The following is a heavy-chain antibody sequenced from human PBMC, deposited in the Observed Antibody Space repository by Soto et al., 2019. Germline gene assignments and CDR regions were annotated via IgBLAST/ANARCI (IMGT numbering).Heavy chain of an antibody. CDR3: ARVGRGGGCSGGSCCVHAFDI. D-gene: IGHD2-15*01. CDR2: IYYSGST. V-gene: IGHV4-59*01. CDR1: GGSISSYY. J-gene: IGHJ3*02. Sequence: SETLSLTCTVSGGSISSYYWSWIRQPPGKGLEWIGYIYYSGSTNYNPSLKSRFTISVDTYKNQFSLKLSSVTAAGTAVYYCARVGRGGGCSGGSCCVHAFDIWGQGTMVTVSS.